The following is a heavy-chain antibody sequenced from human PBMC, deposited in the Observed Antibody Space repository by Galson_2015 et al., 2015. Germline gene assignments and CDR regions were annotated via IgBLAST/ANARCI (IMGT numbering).Heavy chain of an antibody. CDR1: GDTFSTYS. CDR2: IIPIFGAA. Sequence: SVKVSCKASGDTFSTYSISWVRQAPGQGLEWMGEIIPIFGAANYAQSFKGRVTITGDESTSTVYMEMSSLRSEDTAVFFCARGSGNYYVSATHDYYYYMDVWGKGTTVTVSS. J-gene: IGHJ6*03. V-gene: IGHV1-69*13. D-gene: IGHD3-10*01. CDR3: ARGSGNYYVSATHDYYYYMDV.